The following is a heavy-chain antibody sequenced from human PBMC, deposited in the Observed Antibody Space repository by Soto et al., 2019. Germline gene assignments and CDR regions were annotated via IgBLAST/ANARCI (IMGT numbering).Heavy chain of an antibody. V-gene: IGHV3-23*01. CDR3: AKEYSGYDIVSDAFDI. J-gene: IGHJ3*02. D-gene: IGHD5-12*01. CDR1: GFTFSSYA. CDR2: ISGSGGST. Sequence: EVQLLESGGGLVQPGGSLRLSCAASGFTFSSYAMSWVRQAPGKGLEWVSAISGSGGSTYYADSVKGRFIISRDNSKNTLYLQMNSLRAEDTAVYYCAKEYSGYDIVSDAFDIWGQGTMVTVSS.